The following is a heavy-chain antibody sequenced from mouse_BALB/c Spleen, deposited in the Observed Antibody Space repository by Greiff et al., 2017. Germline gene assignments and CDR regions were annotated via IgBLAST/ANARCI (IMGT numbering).Heavy chain of an antibody. J-gene: IGHJ2*01. CDR1: GFNIKDYY. CDR2: IYPANGDT. CDR3: NEIGDYCDY. Sequence: EVQLQQSGAELVRSGASVKLSCTASGFNIKDYYMHWVKQRPEQGLEWIGWIYPANGDTEYDPKVQGKATMTADTSSNTAYLQLSSLTSEDTSVYYCNEIGDYCDYWGQGTTLTVSS. V-gene: IGHV14-4*02.